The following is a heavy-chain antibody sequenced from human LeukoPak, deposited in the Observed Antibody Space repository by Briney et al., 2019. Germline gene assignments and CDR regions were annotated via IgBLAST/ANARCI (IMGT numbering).Heavy chain of an antibody. CDR1: GGSISSGGYS. D-gene: IGHD5-12*01. J-gene: IGHJ3*02. CDR2: IYHSGST. CDR3: ASGNTGYDRDSFDI. V-gene: IGHV4-30-2*01. Sequence: SETLSLTCTVSGGSISSGGYSWSWVRQPPGEGLEWVGYIYHSGSTYYNPSLQSRVTISLDRSKNQFSLKLSSMTAADTAVYYCASGNTGYDRDSFDIWGQGTMVTVSS.